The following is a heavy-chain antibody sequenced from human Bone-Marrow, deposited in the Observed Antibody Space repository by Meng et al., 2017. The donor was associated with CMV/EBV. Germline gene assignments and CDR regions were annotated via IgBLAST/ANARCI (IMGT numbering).Heavy chain of an antibody. D-gene: IGHD2-21*02. CDR2: ISAYNGNT. J-gene: IGHJ3*02. CDR3: ARVRVTVDAIDI. V-gene: IGHV1-18*01. CDR1: GYTFTSYD. Sequence: ASVKVSCKASGYTFTSYDINWVRQAPGQGLEWMGWISAYNGNTNYAQKLQGRVTMTTDTSTSTAYMELRSLRSDDTAVYYCARVRVTVDAIDIWGQGTMVTVSS.